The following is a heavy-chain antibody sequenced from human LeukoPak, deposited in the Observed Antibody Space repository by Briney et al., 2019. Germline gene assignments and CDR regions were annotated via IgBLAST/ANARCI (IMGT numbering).Heavy chain of an antibody. Sequence: GGSLRLSCAASGFTFSSYALHWVRQAPGKGLQWVAVISYDGTNKYYADSVKGRFTISRDNSKTTLYLQMNSLRSEDTAVYYCARGGQWQPKPIDAFDVWGQGTMVTVSS. J-gene: IGHJ3*01. V-gene: IGHV3-30*01. CDR2: ISYDGTNK. D-gene: IGHD6-19*01. CDR3: ARGGQWQPKPIDAFDV. CDR1: GFTFSSYA.